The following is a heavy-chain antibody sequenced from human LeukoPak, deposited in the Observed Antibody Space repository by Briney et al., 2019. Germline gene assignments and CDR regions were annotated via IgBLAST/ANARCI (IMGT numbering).Heavy chain of an antibody. V-gene: IGHV4-38-2*01. CDR1: GYSISSGYY. CDR3: ARQYYDILTGYDLPLDYYYYMDV. D-gene: IGHD3-9*01. CDR2: IYHSGST. J-gene: IGHJ6*03. Sequence: SSETLSLTCAVSGYSISSGYYWGWIRPPPGKGLEWIGIIYHSGSTYYNPSLKSRVTISVETPKNQFSLKLSSVTAADTAVYYCARQYYDILTGYDLPLDYYYYMDVWGKGTTVTVSS.